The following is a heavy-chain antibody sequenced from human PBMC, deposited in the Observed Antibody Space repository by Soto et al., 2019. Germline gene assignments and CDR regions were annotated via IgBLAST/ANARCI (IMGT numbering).Heavy chain of an antibody. J-gene: IGHJ4*02. V-gene: IGHV3-21*01. D-gene: IGHD3-22*01. Sequence: PGGSLRLSCAASGFTFSSYSMNWVRQAPGKGLEWVSSISSSSSYIYYADSVKGRFTISRDNAKNSLYLQMNSLRAEDTAVYYCARTXPRYYYDSSGYYPPFDYWGQGTLVTVSS. CDR3: ARTXPRYYYDSSGYYPPFDY. CDR1: GFTFSSYS. CDR2: ISSSSSYI.